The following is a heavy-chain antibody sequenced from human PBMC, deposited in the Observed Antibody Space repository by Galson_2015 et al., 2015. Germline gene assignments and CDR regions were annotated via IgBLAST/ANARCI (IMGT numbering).Heavy chain of an antibody. D-gene: IGHD3-10*01. J-gene: IGHJ4*02. CDR3: ARGNYSSGSSY. V-gene: IGHV3-48*01. CDR2: ISSSGGAT. CDR1: GFIFTNYH. Sequence: SLRLSCAASGFIFTNYHMHWVRQAPGEGLEWISVISSSGGATSYADSVKGRFTISRDNAEKSLYLQMNSLRAEDTAVYYCARGNYSSGSSYWGQGTLFPVSS.